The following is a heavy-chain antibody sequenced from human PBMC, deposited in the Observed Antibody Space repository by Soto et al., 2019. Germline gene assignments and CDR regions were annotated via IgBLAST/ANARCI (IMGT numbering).Heavy chain of an antibody. Sequence: SETLSLTCTVSSGSISNYYCSWIRQPPGKGLKWIGYIYYSGSTNYNPSLKSRETISVDTSKNQFSLKLSSATAVDTAVYYCARAGAATLSDYWGQGTLVTVS. CDR2: IYYSGST. J-gene: IGHJ4*02. D-gene: IGHD2-15*01. CDR3: ARAGAATLSDY. CDR1: SGSISNYY. V-gene: IGHV4-59*01.